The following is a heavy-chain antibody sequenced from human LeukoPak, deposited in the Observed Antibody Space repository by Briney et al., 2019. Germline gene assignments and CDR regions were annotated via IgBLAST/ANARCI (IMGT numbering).Heavy chain of an antibody. CDR1: GGSISSYY. CDR3: AGIAAAGGDAFDI. D-gene: IGHD6-13*01. V-gene: IGHV4-4*07. Sequence: PSETLSLTCTVSGGSISSYYWSWVRQPAGKGLEWIGRIYASGNTNYNPSLKGRVTMTVDTSKNQFSLNLSSVTAADTAVYYCAGIAAAGGDAFDIWGQGTMVTVSS. J-gene: IGHJ3*02. CDR2: IYASGNT.